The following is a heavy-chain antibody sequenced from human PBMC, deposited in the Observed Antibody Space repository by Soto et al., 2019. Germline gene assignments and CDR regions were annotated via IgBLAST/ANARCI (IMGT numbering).Heavy chain of an antibody. V-gene: IGHV1-69*01. Sequence: QVQLVQSGAEVKKPGSSVKVSCKASGGTFSSYAISWVRQAPGQGLEWMGGIIPIFGTANYAQKFQGRVTITADESTSTAYMELSSLRSEDTAVYYCARSDDIVVVPAAIYDYYYGMDVWGQGTTVTVSS. CDR1: GGTFSSYA. CDR3: ARSDDIVVVPAAIYDYYYGMDV. J-gene: IGHJ6*02. CDR2: IIPIFGTA. D-gene: IGHD2-2*01.